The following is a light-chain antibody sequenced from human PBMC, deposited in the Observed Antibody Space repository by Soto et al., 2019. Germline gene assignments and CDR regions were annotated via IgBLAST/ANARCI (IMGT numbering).Light chain of an antibody. V-gene: IGKV3-20*01. CDR3: TPYGSSPSYT. Sequence: EIVLTQSPGTLSLSQGERATLSCRASQSGSSSTYLAWYQQKPGQAPRLLIYVASSSATGIPDMFSGSGSGTDFALTNSRLEPEDLAGHYCTPYGSSPSYTFGQGTKLEIK. CDR2: VAS. CDR1: QSGSSSTY. J-gene: IGKJ2*01.